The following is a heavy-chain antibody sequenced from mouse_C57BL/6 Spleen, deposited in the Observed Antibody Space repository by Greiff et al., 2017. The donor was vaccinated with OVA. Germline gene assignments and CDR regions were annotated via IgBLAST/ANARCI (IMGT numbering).Heavy chain of an antibody. CDR3: ARGRDYGSSFAY. CDR2: IDPSDSET. CDR1: GYTFTSYW. J-gene: IGHJ3*01. V-gene: IGHV1-52*01. Sequence: QVQLQQPGAELVRPGSSVKLSCKASGYTFTSYWMHWVKQRPIQGLEWIGNIDPSDSETHYNQKFKDKATLTVDKSSSTAYMQLSSLTSEDSAVYYCARGRDYGSSFAYWGQGTLVTVSA. D-gene: IGHD1-1*01.